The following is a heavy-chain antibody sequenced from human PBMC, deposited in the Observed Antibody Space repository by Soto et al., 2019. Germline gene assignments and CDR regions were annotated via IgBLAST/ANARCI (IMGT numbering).Heavy chain of an antibody. D-gene: IGHD3-3*01. CDR3: ARAFWSGYDFDY. V-gene: IGHV1-69*13. CDR2: IIPIFGTA. CDR1: GGTFSSYA. Sequence: SVKVSCKASGGTFSSYAISWVRQAPGQGLEWMGGIIPIFGTANYAQKFQGRVTITADESTSTAYMELSSLRSEDTAVYYCARAFWSGYDFDYWGQGTLVTVSS. J-gene: IGHJ4*02.